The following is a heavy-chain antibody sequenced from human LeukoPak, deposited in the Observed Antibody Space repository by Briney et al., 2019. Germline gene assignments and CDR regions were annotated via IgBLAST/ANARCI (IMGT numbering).Heavy chain of an antibody. V-gene: IGHV1-2*02. CDR2: INPNSGGT. CDR1: GYTFTGYY. Sequence: ASVKVSCKAPGYTFTGYYMHWVRQAPGQGLEWMGWINPNSGGTNYAQKFQGRVTMTRDTSISTAYMELSRLRSDDTAVYYCARVRFTMVRGVIPTWFDPWGQGTLVTVSS. J-gene: IGHJ5*02. D-gene: IGHD3-10*01. CDR3: ARVRFTMVRGVIPTWFDP.